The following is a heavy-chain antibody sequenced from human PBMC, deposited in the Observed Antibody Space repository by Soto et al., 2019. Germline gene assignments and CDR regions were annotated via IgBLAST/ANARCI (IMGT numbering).Heavy chain of an antibody. D-gene: IGHD1-26*01. CDR2: IYSSGRT. J-gene: IGHJ4*02. Sequence: EVQLVESGGGLVQPGGSLRLSCAASGFTVSSNYMSWVRQAPGKGLEWVSVIYSSGRTYYADSVKRRFTISRDNSKNTLSLQMNSLRAEDTAVYYCARDPWGVGAAKDWGQGTLVTVSS. V-gene: IGHV3-66*01. CDR3: ARDPWGVGAAKD. CDR1: GFTVSSNY.